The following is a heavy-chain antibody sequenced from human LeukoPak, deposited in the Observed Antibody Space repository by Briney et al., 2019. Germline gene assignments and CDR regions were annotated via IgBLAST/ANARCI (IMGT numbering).Heavy chain of an antibody. CDR2: ISYDGSNK. J-gene: IGHJ4*02. D-gene: IGHD6-19*01. CDR1: GFTFSSYG. V-gene: IGHV3-30*19. CDR3: ARGTIAVAGIWGPFDY. Sequence: GGSLRLSCAASGFTFSSYGMHWVRQAPGKGLEWVAVISYDGSNKYYADSVKGRFTISRDNSKNTLYLQMNSLRAEDTAVYYCARGTIAVAGIWGPFDYWGQGTLVTVSS.